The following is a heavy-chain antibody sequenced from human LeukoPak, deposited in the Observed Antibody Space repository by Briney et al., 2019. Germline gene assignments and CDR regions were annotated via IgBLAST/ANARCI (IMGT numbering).Heavy chain of an antibody. V-gene: IGHV1-46*01. CDR1: GYTFTSYY. CDR2: INPSGGST. D-gene: IGHD5-12*01. Sequence: ASVKVSCKASGYTFTSYYMHWVRQAPGQGLELMGMINPSGGSTAYAQKFQGRVTLTRDTSTGTVYLELSSLRSGDTDVYQCARGPPYGGYVNYWGQGTLVTVPS. J-gene: IGHJ4*02. CDR3: ARGPPYGGYVNY.